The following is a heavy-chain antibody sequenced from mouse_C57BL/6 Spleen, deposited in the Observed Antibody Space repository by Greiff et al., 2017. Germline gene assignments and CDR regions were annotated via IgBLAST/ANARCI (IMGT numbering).Heavy chain of an antibody. CDR3: ARNFDY. CDR2: INPGSGGT. V-gene: IGHV1-54*01. Sequence: QVQLQQSGAELVRPGTSVKVSCKASGYAFTNYLIEWVKQRPGQGLEWIGVINPGSGGTNYNEKFKGKATLTADKSSSTAYMQLSSLTSEDAAIYVCARNFDYWGQGTTLTVSS. CDR1: GYAFTNYL. J-gene: IGHJ2*01.